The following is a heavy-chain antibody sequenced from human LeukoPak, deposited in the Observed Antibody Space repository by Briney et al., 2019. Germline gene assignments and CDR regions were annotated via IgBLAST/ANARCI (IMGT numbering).Heavy chain of an antibody. V-gene: IGHV1-69*05. J-gene: IGHJ4*02. CDR1: GGTFSSYA. D-gene: IGHD6-6*01. Sequence: SVKASCKASGGTFSSYAISWVRQAPGQGLEWMGGIIPIFGTANYAQKFQGRVTITTDESTSTAYMELSSLRSEDTAVYYCASEWYSSSSRYYYFDYWGQGTLVTVSS. CDR2: IIPIFGTA. CDR3: ASEWYSSSSRYYYFDY.